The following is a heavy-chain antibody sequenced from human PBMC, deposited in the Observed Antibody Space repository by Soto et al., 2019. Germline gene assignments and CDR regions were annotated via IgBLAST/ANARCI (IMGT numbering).Heavy chain of an antibody. CDR1: GFSLTTNGMC. CDR3: ARIPCGNYYTENFFDP. V-gene: IGHV2-70*01. J-gene: IGHJ5*02. D-gene: IGHD3-22*01. CDR2: IDWDDNT. Sequence: SGPTLVNPTQTLTLTCTFSGFSLTTNGMCLSWIRQPPGKALEWLALIDWDDNTYYSTSLNNRLTLSKDTSKNQVVLLVRHMGPVDTATYYCARIPCGNYYTENFFDPWGQGIPVTVSS.